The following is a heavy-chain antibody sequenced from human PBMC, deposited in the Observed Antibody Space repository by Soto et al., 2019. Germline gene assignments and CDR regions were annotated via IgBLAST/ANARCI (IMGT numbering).Heavy chain of an antibody. D-gene: IGHD3-10*01. Sequence: GGSLRLSCAASGFIFKMYWMHRVRQSPGKGLVWISRIYNDGTYSDYADSVRGRFTISRDNVNDTLYLQMNNLRAEDSGLYYCTRGPRPISTGTGAYWGQGTQVTVSS. CDR2: IYNDGTYS. CDR1: GFIFKMYW. J-gene: IGHJ4*02. V-gene: IGHV3-74*01. CDR3: TRGPRPISTGTGAY.